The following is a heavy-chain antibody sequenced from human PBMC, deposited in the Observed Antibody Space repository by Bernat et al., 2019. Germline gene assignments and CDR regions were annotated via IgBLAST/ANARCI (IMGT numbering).Heavy chain of an antibody. V-gene: IGHV3-66*01. D-gene: IGHD3-9*01. CDR3: AQSGAYLTGPSGGMDV. Sequence: EVQLVESGGGLVQPGGSLRLSCAASGFTVSSNYMSWVRQAPGKGLEWVSVIYSGGSTYYADYVKGRFTISRDNSKNTLYLQMNSLRAEDTAVYYCAQSGAYLTGPSGGMDVWGQGTTVTVSS. CDR1: GFTVSSNY. J-gene: IGHJ6*02. CDR2: IYSGGST.